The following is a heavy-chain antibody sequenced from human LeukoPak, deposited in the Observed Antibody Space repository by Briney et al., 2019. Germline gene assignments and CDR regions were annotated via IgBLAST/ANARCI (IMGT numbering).Heavy chain of an antibody. CDR3: TRDLSPDYSDSHEGEFDF. J-gene: IGHJ4*02. Sequence: GGSLRLSCTTSGFTFGGYAMSWVRQAPGMGLEWVSFIRTRTYGTTTEYAAPVRGRFTISRDDSKRVLYLQMNSLKTEDTAVYYCTRDLSPDYSDSHEGEFDFWGQGTLVTVSS. CDR2: IRTRTYGTTT. D-gene: IGHD3-22*01. CDR1: GFTFGGYA. V-gene: IGHV3-49*04.